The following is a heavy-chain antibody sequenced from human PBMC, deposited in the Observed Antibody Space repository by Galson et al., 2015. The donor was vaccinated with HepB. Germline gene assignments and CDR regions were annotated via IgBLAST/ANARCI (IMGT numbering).Heavy chain of an antibody. V-gene: IGHV5-51*01. CDR1: GYNFSNHW. Sequence: QSGAEVKKPGESLKISCKGSGYNFSNHWIAWVRQMPGKGLEWMGIIYPGDSDTRYSPSFQGQGQATISADKSISTAYLQWRSLKASDTAVFYCARHRYYYNSSAPGYHYYGMDVWGQGTTVIVSS. CDR3: ARHRYYYNSSAPGYHYYGMDV. CDR2: IYPGDSDT. J-gene: IGHJ6*02. D-gene: IGHD3-22*01.